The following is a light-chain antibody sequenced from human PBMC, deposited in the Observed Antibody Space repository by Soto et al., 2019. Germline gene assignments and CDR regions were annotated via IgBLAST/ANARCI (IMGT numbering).Light chain of an antibody. CDR3: AAWDDRLSDTFV. V-gene: IGLV1-47*01. CDR1: RPQIGSMY. J-gene: IGLJ1*01. Sequence: QSVLTQPPSASGTPGQRVTIACSGDRPQIGSMYVYWYQQLPVTAPKLLKYRNDQRPSGVPDRFSASKSGTSASLAISGLRSEDEADYYCAAWDDRLSDTFVFGTGTKLTVL. CDR2: RND.